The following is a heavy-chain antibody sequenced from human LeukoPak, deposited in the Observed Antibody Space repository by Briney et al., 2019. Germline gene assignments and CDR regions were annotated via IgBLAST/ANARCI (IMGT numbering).Heavy chain of an antibody. V-gene: IGHV4-30-4*01. Sequence: SETLSLTCSVSGVSIGSGDYYWHWIRQPPGRGLEWIGFIYYSGSTYYNPSLKSRLTISIDTSKNQFSLKVTSVNAADTAVYYCARDCSGGTCYHDAFDIWGPGTMVTVSS. J-gene: IGHJ3*02. CDR1: GVSIGSGDYY. CDR2: IYYSGST. D-gene: IGHD2-15*01. CDR3: ARDCSGGTCYHDAFDI.